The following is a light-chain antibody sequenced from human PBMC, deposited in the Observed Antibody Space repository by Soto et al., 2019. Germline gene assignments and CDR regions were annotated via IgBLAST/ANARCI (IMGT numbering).Light chain of an antibody. CDR1: QSVSSN. V-gene: IGKV3-15*01. J-gene: IGKJ2*01. CDR2: GAS. CDR3: QQYNNWLRT. Sequence: EIVMTQSPATLSVSPGERATRSCRASQSVSSNVAWYQQKPGQAPRLLIYGASTRATGIPARFSGSGSGTEFTLTISSLQSEDFAVYYCQQYNNWLRTFGQGTKLEIK.